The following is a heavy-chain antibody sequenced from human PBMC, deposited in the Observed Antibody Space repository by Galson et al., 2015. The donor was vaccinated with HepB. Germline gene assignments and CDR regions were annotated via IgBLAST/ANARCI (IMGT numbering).Heavy chain of an antibody. CDR2: ISAYNGNT. V-gene: IGHV1-18*01. CDR1: GYTFTSYG. J-gene: IGHJ3*02. Sequence: SVKVSCKASGYTFTSYGISWVRQAPGQGLEWMGWISAYNGNTNYAQKLQGRVTMTTDTSTSTAYMELRSLRSDDTAVYYCARDAAIDYGDYVDFDAFDIRGQGTMVTVSS. CDR3: ARDAAIDYGDYVDFDAFDI. D-gene: IGHD4-17*01.